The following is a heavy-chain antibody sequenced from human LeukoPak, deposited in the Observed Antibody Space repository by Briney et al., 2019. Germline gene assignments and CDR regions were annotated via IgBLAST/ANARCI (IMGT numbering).Heavy chain of an antibody. CDR3: ARDRWRLDHSSGYYSFTN. Sequence: ASVKVSCKASGYSFTSYGISWVRQAPGQGLEWIGGISGYNGKTNYEQKVQGRVTMTTDTSTSTAYMEVRSLRSDDTAVYYCARDRWRLDHSSGYYSFTNWGQGTLVTVSS. CDR1: GYSFTSYG. D-gene: IGHD3-22*01. J-gene: IGHJ4*02. V-gene: IGHV1-18*01. CDR2: ISGYNGKT.